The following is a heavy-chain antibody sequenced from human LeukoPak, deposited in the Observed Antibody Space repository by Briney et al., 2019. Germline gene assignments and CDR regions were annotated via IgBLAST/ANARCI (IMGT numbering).Heavy chain of an antibody. V-gene: IGHV3-30*18. CDR1: GFTFSSYG. D-gene: IGHD4-23*01. Sequence: PGRSLRLSCAASGFTFSSYGMHWVRQAPGKGLEWVAVISYDGSNKYYADSVKGRFTISRDNSKNTLYLQMNSLRAEDTAVYYCAKDRGFYGGNSGPFVFDYWGQGTLVTVSS. CDR2: ISYDGSNK. CDR3: AKDRGFYGGNSGPFVFDY. J-gene: IGHJ4*02.